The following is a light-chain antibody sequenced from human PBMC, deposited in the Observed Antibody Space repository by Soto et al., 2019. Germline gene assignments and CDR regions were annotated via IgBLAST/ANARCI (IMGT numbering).Light chain of an antibody. CDR2: GAS. CDR1: QNVRSN. V-gene: IGKV3-15*01. CDR3: QQYTDWPLT. J-gene: IGKJ4*01. Sequence: EIVMTQSPATLSVSPGERATLSCRASQNVRSNLAWYQQKPGQAPRLLIYGASTRATGVPARFSGSGSGIEFTLTISSLQSEDFAVYYCQQYTDWPLTFGGGTKVEIK.